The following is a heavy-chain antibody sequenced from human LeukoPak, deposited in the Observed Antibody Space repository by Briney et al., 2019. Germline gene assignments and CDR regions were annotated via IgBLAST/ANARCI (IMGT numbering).Heavy chain of an antibody. V-gene: IGHV3-21*01. J-gene: IGHJ6*02. Sequence: GGSLRLSCAASGFTFSSYSMNWVRQAPGKGLEWVSSISSSSSYIYYADSAKGRFTISRDNAKNSLYLQMNSLRAEDTAVYYCARDWGYYYYYGMDVWGQGTTVTVSS. D-gene: IGHD3-16*01. CDR2: ISSSSSYI. CDR3: ARDWGYYYYYGMDV. CDR1: GFTFSSYS.